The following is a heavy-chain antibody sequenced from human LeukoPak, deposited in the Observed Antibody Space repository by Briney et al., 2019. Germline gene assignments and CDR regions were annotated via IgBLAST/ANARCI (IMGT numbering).Heavy chain of an antibody. CDR1: GYIFTNYG. CDR2: ISAYNGNT. Sequence: ASVKVSCKASGYIFTNYGISWVRQAPGQGLEWMGWISAYNGNTNYAQKFQGRVTMTTDTSTSTAYMELRSLRSDDTAVYYCARIPSSRQLLHFDYWGQGTLVTVSS. CDR3: ARIPSSRQLLHFDY. D-gene: IGHD6-13*01. V-gene: IGHV1-18*01. J-gene: IGHJ4*02.